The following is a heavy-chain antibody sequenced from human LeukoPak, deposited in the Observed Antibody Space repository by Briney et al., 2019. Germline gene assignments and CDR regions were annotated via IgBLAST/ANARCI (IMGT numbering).Heavy chain of an antibody. D-gene: IGHD3-22*01. CDR2: IYSGGST. CDR3: ARDVYYYDSSGYLDY. CDR1: GFTVSSNY. V-gene: IGHV3-66*02. J-gene: IGHJ4*02. Sequence: GGSLRLSCAASGFTVSSNYMSWVRQAPGKGLEWVSVIYSGGSTYYADSVKGRFTISRDNSKNTLYLQMNSLRAEDTAVYYCARDVYYYDSSGYLDYWGQGTLVTVSS.